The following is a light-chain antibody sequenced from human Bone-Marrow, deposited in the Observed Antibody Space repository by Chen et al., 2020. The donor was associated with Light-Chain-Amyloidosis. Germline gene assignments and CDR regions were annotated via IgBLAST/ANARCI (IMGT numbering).Light chain of an antibody. J-gene: IGLJ1*01. CDR2: EVT. V-gene: IGLV2-14*01. Sequence: QSAMTQPASVSGSPGQSITLSCTGTSRDVGGDNHVSWYQQHPDKAPKLMIYEVTNRPSWVPDRCSGSKSDNTASLTISGLQTEDEADYFCSSYTIPNTLVFGSGTRVTVL. CDR3: SSYTIPNTLV. CDR1: SRDVGGDNH.